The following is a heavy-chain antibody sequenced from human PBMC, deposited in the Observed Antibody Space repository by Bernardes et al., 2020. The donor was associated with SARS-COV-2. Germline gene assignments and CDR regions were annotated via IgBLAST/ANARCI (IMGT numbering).Heavy chain of an antibody. V-gene: IGHV4-34*01. J-gene: IGHJ4*02. CDR2: ITQSGST. CDR1: GGSLSDYS. D-gene: IGHD3-22*01. CDR3: ARGASGVDMILVVIGFSYYFDS. Sequence: ETLSLTCAVYGGSLSDYSWSWIRQAPGKGLEWIGEITQSGSTKYNPSLRRRVTVSLDTSKNQVSLKLSSVTAADTAVYYCARGASGVDMILVVIGFSYYFDSWGQGTPVTVSS.